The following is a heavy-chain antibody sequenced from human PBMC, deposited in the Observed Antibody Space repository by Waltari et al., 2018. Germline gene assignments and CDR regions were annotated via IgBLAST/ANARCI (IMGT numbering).Heavy chain of an antibody. CDR1: GGTFSSYA. CDR3: ARDLNPHCSGGSCYANFDY. D-gene: IGHD2-15*01. CDR2: IIPIFGTA. Sequence: QVQLVQSGAEVKKPGSSVKVSCKASGGTFSSYAINWVRQAPGQGLEWMGGIIPIFGTANYAQKFQGRVTITADESTSTAYMELSSLRSEDTAVYYCARDLNPHCSGGSCYANFDYWGQGTLVTVSS. V-gene: IGHV1-69*01. J-gene: IGHJ4*02.